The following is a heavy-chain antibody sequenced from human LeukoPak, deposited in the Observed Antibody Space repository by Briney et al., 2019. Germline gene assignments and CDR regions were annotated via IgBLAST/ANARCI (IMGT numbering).Heavy chain of an antibody. CDR1: GGSFSGYY. CDR2: IKERGRT. V-gene: IGHV4-34*01. Sequence: SHTLSLTCALDGGSFSGYYWSWIRQPPGKGLGWIGEIKERGRTNYNPSLKSRVTLSVATPKNQFSLKLSSLAPAAPPVNFCARAHYHFWSGVADVFDIWGQGTSVTVSS. CDR3: ARAHYHFWSGVADVFDI. D-gene: IGHD3-3*01. J-gene: IGHJ3*02.